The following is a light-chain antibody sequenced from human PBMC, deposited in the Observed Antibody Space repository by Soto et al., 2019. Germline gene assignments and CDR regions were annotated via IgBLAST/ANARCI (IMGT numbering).Light chain of an antibody. CDR1: QGITYY. V-gene: IGKV1-27*01. Sequence: DIEMTQSPSSLSASVGDRVTITCRASQGITYYLAWYQQKPGKVPKLLIYAASTLQSGVPSRFSGGGSGADFTLTISSLQPQDVATYYCQNYNSAPLTFGGGTKVEIK. J-gene: IGKJ4*01. CDR2: AAS. CDR3: QNYNSAPLT.